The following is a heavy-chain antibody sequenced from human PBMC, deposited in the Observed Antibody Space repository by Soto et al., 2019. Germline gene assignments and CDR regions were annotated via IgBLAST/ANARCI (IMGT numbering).Heavy chain of an antibody. Sequence: ASVKVSCKASGYTITSYDINWVRQATGQGLEWMGWMNPNSGNTGYAQKFQGRVTMTRNTSISTAYMELSSLRSEDTAVYYCARERVSGYDLYYYYYYLAVWAKGPPDTVSS. V-gene: IGHV1-8*01. CDR1: GYTITSYD. J-gene: IGHJ6*03. D-gene: IGHD5-12*01. CDR3: ARERVSGYDLYYYYYYLAV. CDR2: MNPNSGNT.